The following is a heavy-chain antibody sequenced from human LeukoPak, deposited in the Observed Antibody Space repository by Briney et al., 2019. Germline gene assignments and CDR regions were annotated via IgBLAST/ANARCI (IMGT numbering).Heavy chain of an antibody. J-gene: IGHJ4*02. V-gene: IGHV7-4-1*02. D-gene: IGHD4-17*01. CDR3: ARSNNDGDYLGVGSDY. CDR1: GYTFGSYA. Sequence: GASVKVSCKASGYTFGSYAMNWVRQAPGQGLEWMGWINTNTGNPTYAQGFTGRFVFSLDTSVSTTYLQISSLQAEDTAIYYCARSNNDGDYLGVGSDYWGQGTLVTVSS. CDR2: INTNTGNP.